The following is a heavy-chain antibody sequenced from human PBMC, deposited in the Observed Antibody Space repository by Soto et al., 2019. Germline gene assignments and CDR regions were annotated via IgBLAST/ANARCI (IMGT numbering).Heavy chain of an antibody. CDR3: ARDRGVIAVAGPLRYYYGLDV. Sequence: PSETLSLTCTVSGGSVSSGSYYWSWIRQPPGEGLEWIGYIYYSGSTNYNPSLKSRVTISVDTSKNQFSLKLSSVTAADTAVYYCARDRGVIAVAGPLRYYYGLDVWGQGTTVTVSS. CDR2: IYYSGST. J-gene: IGHJ6*02. CDR1: GGSVSSGSYY. V-gene: IGHV4-61*01. D-gene: IGHD6-19*01.